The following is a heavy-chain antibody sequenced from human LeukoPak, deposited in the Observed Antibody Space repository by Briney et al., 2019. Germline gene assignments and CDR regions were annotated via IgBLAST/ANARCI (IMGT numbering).Heavy chain of an antibody. CDR1: GCTFRWNW. CDR3: ARDLFRVNDY. D-gene: IGHD2-21*01. CDR2: IKEDGSDT. J-gene: IGHJ4*02. Sequence: GGSLRLSCAASGCTFRWNWMSWVRQAPGRGLEWLANIKEDGSDTYYVDSVRGRFTISGDNAKNILYLEMSSLTAEDTAVYYCARDLFRVNDYWGQGTLVTVSS. V-gene: IGHV3-7*05.